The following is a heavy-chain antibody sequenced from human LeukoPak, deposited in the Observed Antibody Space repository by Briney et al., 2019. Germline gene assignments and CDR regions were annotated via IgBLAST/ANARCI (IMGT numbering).Heavy chain of an antibody. CDR3: ARGYCSGGSCYAYNFDY. Sequence: KPSEILSLTCAVYGGSFSGYYWSWIRQPPGKGLEWIGEINHSGSTNYNPSLKSRVTISVDTSKTQFSLKLSSVTAADTAVYYCARGYCSGGSCYAYNFDYWGQGTLVTVSS. V-gene: IGHV4-34*01. D-gene: IGHD2-15*01. CDR2: INHSGST. J-gene: IGHJ4*02. CDR1: GGSFSGYY.